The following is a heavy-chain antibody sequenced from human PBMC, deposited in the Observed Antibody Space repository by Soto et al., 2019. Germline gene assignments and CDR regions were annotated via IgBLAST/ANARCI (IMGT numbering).Heavy chain of an antibody. CDR2: INHSGFT. CDR3: ARGHGRFAH. J-gene: IGHJ4*02. V-gene: IGHV4-34*01. CDR1: GGSFTCYY. Sequence: SETLSLTCDVSGGSFTCYYWSWIRQPPGKGLEWIGEINHSGFTNYNPSLTGRVTISLDTSKSQFSLKLSSLTAADTAFYFCARGHGRFAHWGQGTLVTVSS.